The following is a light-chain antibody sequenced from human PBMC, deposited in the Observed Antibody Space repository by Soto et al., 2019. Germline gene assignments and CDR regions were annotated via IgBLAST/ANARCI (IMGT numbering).Light chain of an antibody. J-gene: IGKJ1*01. V-gene: IGKV3-15*01. CDR3: QQYNNWPRT. CDR2: GAS. Sequence: EIVLTHCPGTLSLSPGERATLSCRASQSVSSNLAWYQQKPGQAPRLLIYGASTRATGIPARFSGSGSGTEFTLTISSLQSEDFAVYYCQQYNNWPRTFGQGTKVDIK. CDR1: QSVSSN.